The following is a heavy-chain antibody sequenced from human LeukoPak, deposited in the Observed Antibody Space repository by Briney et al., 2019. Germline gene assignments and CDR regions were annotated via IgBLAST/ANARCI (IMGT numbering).Heavy chain of an antibody. CDR1: GFTFSSYS. J-gene: IGHJ6*03. Sequence: GGSLRLSCAASGFTFSSYSMNWVRQAPGKALEWVSSISSSSSSYIYYADSVKGRFTISRDNAKNSLYLQMNSLRAEDTAVYYCARDGLYSSSWYLIITTPTAYMDVWGKGTTVTVSS. CDR2: ISSSSSSYI. V-gene: IGHV3-21*01. D-gene: IGHD6-13*01. CDR3: ARDGLYSSSWYLIITTPTAYMDV.